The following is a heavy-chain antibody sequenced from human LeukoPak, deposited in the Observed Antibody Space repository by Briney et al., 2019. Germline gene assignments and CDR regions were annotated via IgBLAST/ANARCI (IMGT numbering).Heavy chain of an antibody. V-gene: IGHV3-7*01. D-gene: IGHD4-17*01. J-gene: IGHJ3*02. Sequence: GSLRLSCAASGFTFSSYWMSWVRQAPGKGLEWVANIKPDGREKYHLDSVKGRFTISRDNVKKSLYLQMNSLRAEDTAVYYCARGDFNDNGDYVDAFDIWGHGTMVTVSS. CDR3: ARGDFNDNGDYVDAFDI. CDR2: IKPDGREK. CDR1: GFTFSSYW.